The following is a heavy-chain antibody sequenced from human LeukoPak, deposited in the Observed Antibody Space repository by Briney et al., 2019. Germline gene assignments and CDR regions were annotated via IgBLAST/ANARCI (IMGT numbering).Heavy chain of an antibody. CDR3: ARAPERWYSYGSYTYHYMDV. Sequence: SETLSFTCTVSGGSISSYYWSWIRQPPGKGLEWIGNIYYSGSTNYNPSLESRVTISVDTSKNQISLKLSSVTAADTAIYYCARAPERWYSYGSYTYHYMDVWGRGTTVTVSS. CDR1: GGSISSYY. CDR2: IYYSGST. V-gene: IGHV4-59*01. J-gene: IGHJ6*03. D-gene: IGHD3-10*01.